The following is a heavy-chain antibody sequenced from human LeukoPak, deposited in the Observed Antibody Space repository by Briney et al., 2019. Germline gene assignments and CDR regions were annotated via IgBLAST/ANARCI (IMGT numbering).Heavy chain of an antibody. V-gene: IGHV3-23*01. J-gene: IGHJ4*02. CDR1: GFTFRSYA. CDR3: AKDYDSSGYYYGGTFDY. D-gene: IGHD3-22*01. CDR2: ISGSGSST. Sequence: GGSLRLSCAASGFTFRSYAMSWVRQAPGKGLECVSAISGSGSSTYYADSVKGRFTISRDNYKNTLYLQMNSLRAEDTAIYYCAKDYDSSGYYYGGTFDYWGQGTLVTVSS.